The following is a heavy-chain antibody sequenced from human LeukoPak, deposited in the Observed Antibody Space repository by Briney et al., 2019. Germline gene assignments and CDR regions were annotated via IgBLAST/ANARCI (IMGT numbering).Heavy chain of an antibody. V-gene: IGHV1-18*01. CDR3: ARDLDQYSGRYGGFGHDF. Sequence: GASVKVSCKASGYTFTSYGINWVRQAPGQGLEWMGWISAYNGNTNYAQKLQGRVTMTTDTSTSTAYMELWSLRSDDTAVYYCARDLDQYSGRYGGFGHDFWGQGTLVTVSS. J-gene: IGHJ4*02. D-gene: IGHD1-26*01. CDR1: GYTFTSYG. CDR2: ISAYNGNT.